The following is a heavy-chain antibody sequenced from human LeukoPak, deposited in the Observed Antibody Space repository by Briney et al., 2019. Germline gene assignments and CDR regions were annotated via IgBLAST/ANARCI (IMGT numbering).Heavy chain of an antibody. CDR1: GFTFSSYA. Sequence: GRSLRLSCAASGFTFSSYAMNWVRQAPGQGLESISTIGVDDRNTHYADSVKGRFTISRDNSKSTLYLQMNSLRVEDTAIYYCAKDVDSTGKYGDSQHWGQGTRVIVSS. V-gene: IGHV3-23*01. J-gene: IGHJ1*01. D-gene: IGHD6-19*01. CDR3: AKDVDSTGKYGDSQH. CDR2: IGVDDRNT.